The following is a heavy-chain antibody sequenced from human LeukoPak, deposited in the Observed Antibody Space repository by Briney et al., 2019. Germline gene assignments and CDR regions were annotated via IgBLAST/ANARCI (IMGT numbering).Heavy chain of an antibody. J-gene: IGHJ4*02. V-gene: IGHV1-18*04. CDR3: AKLGATGGYSPIDY. CDR2: ISTYDGNT. CDR1: GYSFTIYG. D-gene: IGHD1-26*01. Sequence: GATVKVSCKASGYSFTIYGIRGVRQAPGQGLEWMGWISTYDGNTNYAQRVQDRLTMTTDSSTSTAYMELRSLRSDDTAVYYCAKLGATGGYSPIDYWGQGSLVSVSS.